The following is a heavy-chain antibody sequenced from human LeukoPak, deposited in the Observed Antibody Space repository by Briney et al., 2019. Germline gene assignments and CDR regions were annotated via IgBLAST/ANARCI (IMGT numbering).Heavy chain of an antibody. V-gene: IGHV1-69*13. Sequence: GASVKVSCKASGGTFSSYAISWVRQAPGQGLEWMGGIIPIFGTANYAQKFQGRVTITADESTSTAYMELSSLRSEDTAVYYCASPGIAAADDPYYYYYGMDVWGQGTTVTVSS. CDR1: GGTFSSYA. J-gene: IGHJ6*02. CDR3: ASPGIAAADDPYYYYYGMDV. D-gene: IGHD6-13*01. CDR2: IIPIFGTA.